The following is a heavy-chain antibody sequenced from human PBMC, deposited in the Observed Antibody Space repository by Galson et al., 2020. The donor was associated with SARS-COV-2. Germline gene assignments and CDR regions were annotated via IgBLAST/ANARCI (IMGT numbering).Heavy chain of an antibody. CDR2: IDPSDSYT. Sequence: HGESLKISCKGSGYSFTSYWISWVRQMPGKGLEWMGRIDPSDSYTNYSPSFQGHVTISADKSISTAYLQWSSLKALDTAMYYCARHLDLGLHYYMDVWGKGTTVTVSS. D-gene: IGHD1-7*01. J-gene: IGHJ6*03. V-gene: IGHV5-10-1*01. CDR3: ARHLDLGLHYYMDV. CDR1: GYSFTSYW.